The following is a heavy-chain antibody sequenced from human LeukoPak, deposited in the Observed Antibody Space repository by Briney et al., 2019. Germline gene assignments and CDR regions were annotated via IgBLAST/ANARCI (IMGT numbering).Heavy chain of an antibody. J-gene: IGHJ4*02. V-gene: IGHV3-9*01. CDR1: GFTFDDYA. Sequence: GGSLRLSCAASGFTFDDYAMHWVRQAPGKGLEWVSGISWNSGSIGYADSVKGRFTISRDNAKNSLYLQMNSLRAEDTALYYCARDFYFDYWGQGTLVTVSS. CDR2: ISWNSGSI. CDR3: ARDFYFDY.